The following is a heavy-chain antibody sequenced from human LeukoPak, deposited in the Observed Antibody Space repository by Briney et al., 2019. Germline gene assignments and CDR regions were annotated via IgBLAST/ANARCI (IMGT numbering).Heavy chain of an antibody. CDR2: ISGSGGST. Sequence: LPGGSLRLSCAASGFTFSSYAMSWVRQAPGKGLEWVSAISGSGGSTYYADSVKGRFTISRDNSKNTLYLQMNSLRAEDTAVYYCAKSITNLDAFDIWGQGTMVTVSS. J-gene: IGHJ3*02. V-gene: IGHV3-23*01. CDR1: GFTFSSYA. CDR3: AKSITNLDAFDI. D-gene: IGHD1-20*01.